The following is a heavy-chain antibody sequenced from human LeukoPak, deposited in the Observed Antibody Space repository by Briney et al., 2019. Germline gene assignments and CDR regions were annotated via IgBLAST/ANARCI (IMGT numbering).Heavy chain of an antibody. CDR1: GFTFSSYG. D-gene: IGHD4-17*01. J-gene: IGHJ6*03. CDR2: IRYDGSNK. Sequence: GGSLRLSCAASGFTFSSYGMHWVRQAPGKGLEWVAFIRYDGSNKYYADSVKGRFTISRDNSKNTLYLQMNSLRSEDTAVYYCARSPRYGDLPYYYYYYMDVWGKGTTVTISS. V-gene: IGHV3-30*02. CDR3: ARSPRYGDLPYYYYYYMDV.